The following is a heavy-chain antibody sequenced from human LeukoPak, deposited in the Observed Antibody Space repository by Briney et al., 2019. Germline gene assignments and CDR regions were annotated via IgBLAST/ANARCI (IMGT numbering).Heavy chain of an antibody. CDR2: IYHSGST. V-gene: IGHV4-38-2*01. J-gene: IGHJ4*02. Sequence: SETLSLTCAVSGYSISSGYYGGWIRPPPGKGLEWIGSIYHSGSTYYNPSLKSRVTISVDTSKNQFSLKLSSVTAADTAVYYCARHRAAGWFGELLPIDYWGQGTLVTVSS. CDR3: ARHRAAGWFGELLPIDY. D-gene: IGHD3-10*01. CDR1: GYSISSGYY.